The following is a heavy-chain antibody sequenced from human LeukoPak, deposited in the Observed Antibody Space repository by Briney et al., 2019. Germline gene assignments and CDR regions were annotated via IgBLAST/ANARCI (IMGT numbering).Heavy chain of an antibody. D-gene: IGHD3-9*01. J-gene: IGHJ6*02. CDR2: ISAYNGNT. V-gene: IGHV1-18*01. CDR1: GYTFTSYG. CDR3: ARDGLGYYDILTGYRVRGYYYYGMDV. Sequence: ASVKVSCKAFGYTFTSYGISWVRQAPGQGLEWMGWISAYNGNTNYAQKLQGRVTMTTDTSTRTAYMELRSLRSDDTAVYYCARDGLGYYDILTGYRVRGYYYYGMDVWGQGTTVTVSS.